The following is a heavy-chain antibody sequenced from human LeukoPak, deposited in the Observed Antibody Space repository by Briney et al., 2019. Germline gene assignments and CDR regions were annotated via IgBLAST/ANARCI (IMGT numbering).Heavy chain of an antibody. Sequence: GGSLRLSCAASGFTFTTYGMHWVRQAPGKGLEWVAVIWYDGSNKYYADSVKGRFTISRDNSKNTLFLQMNSLRAEDTAVYYCATEGALTGSNAAFDIWGQGTMVTVSS. D-gene: IGHD3-9*01. J-gene: IGHJ3*02. CDR1: GFTFTTYG. CDR3: ATEGALTGSNAAFDI. V-gene: IGHV3-33*01. CDR2: IWYDGSNK.